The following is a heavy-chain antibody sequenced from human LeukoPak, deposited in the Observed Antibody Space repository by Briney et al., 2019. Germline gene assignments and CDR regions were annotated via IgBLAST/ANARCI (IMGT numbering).Heavy chain of an antibody. J-gene: IGHJ4*02. CDR2: INQDGSEK. CDR3: ARDIYGGHDY. V-gene: IGHV3-7*04. Sequence: PGGSLRLSCAASGFSFGDFYMTWIRQAPGKGLEWVANINQDGSEKSYVDSVEGRFTISRDNAKKSLYLHVNSLRAEDTAVYYCARDIYGGHDYWGQGTLLTVSS. D-gene: IGHD2-21*01. CDR1: GFSFGDFY.